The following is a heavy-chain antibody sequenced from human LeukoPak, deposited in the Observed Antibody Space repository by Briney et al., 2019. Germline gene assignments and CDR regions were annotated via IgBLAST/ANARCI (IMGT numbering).Heavy chain of an antibody. J-gene: IGHJ5*02. V-gene: IGHV4-30-2*01. CDR1: GDSISSGAYS. CDR2: IFHTGST. D-gene: IGHD2-21*01. CDR3: ARELWFANAPGSWLDP. Sequence: SETLSLTCVVSGDSISSGAYSCSWIRQPPGKGLEWIGYIFHTGSTFYNPSLKSRVTISVDNSKNQFSLRLSSVTAADTAVYYCARELWFANAPGSWLDPWGQGTLVTVSS.